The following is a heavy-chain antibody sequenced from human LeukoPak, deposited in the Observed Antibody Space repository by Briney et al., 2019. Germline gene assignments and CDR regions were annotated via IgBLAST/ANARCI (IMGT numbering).Heavy chain of an antibody. CDR3: ARPSQGYCSSTSCYDRWFDP. Sequence: SETLSLTCAVYGGSFSGYYWSWIRQPPGKGLEWVGEINHSGSTNYNPYLKSRVTISVDTSKNQFSLKLSSVTAADTAVYYCARPSQGYCSSTSCYDRWFDPWGQGTLVTVSS. D-gene: IGHD2-2*01. CDR1: GGSFSGYY. J-gene: IGHJ5*02. CDR2: INHSGST. V-gene: IGHV4-34*01.